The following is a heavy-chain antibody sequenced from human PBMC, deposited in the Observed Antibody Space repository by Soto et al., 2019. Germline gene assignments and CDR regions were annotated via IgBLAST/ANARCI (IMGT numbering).Heavy chain of an antibody. CDR3: ARDRALGGNSVRLVY. Sequence: GGSLRLSCAASGFTFSSYWMHWVRQAPGKGLVWVSRINSDGSSTSYADSVKGRFTISRDNAKNTLYLQMNSLRAEDTAVYYCARDRALGGNSVRLVYWGQGTLVTVSS. CDR2: INSDGSST. J-gene: IGHJ4*02. D-gene: IGHD2-21*02. CDR1: GFTFSSYW. V-gene: IGHV3-74*01.